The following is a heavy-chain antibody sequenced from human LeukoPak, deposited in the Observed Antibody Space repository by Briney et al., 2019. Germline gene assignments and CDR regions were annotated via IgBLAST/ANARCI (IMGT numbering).Heavy chain of an antibody. CDR1: GFTFRGFS. CDR2: IKQDGSER. D-gene: IGHD3-10*01. J-gene: IGHJ4*02. V-gene: IGHV3-7*01. Sequence: PGGSLRLSCAASGFTFRGFSMSWVRQRPTKGLEWVANIKQDGSERYYVDSVKGRFTISRDNAKNSLSLQMNNLRVEDTAVYYCARAGSHWHYVYWGQGTVVTVS. CDR3: ARAGSHWHYVY.